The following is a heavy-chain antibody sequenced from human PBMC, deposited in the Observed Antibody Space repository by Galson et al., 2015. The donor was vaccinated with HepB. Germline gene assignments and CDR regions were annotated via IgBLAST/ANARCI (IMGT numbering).Heavy chain of an antibody. J-gene: IGHJ5*01. Sequence: CLRLSCAASEFTFSDYYMSWIRQAPGKGLEWVSYISASSTYTNYADSVKGRFTISRDNAKNSLYLQMNSLRAEDTAVYYCARVRTTLVREVITNNWFDSWGQGTLVTVSS. V-gene: IGHV3-11*06. CDR2: ISASSTYT. CDR1: EFTFSDYY. D-gene: IGHD3-10*01. CDR3: ARVRTTLVREVITNNWFDS.